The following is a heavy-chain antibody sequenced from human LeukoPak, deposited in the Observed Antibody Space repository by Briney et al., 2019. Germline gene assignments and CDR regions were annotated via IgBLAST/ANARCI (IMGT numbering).Heavy chain of an antibody. J-gene: IGHJ5*02. CDR1: GGSFSSYY. Sequence: SETLSLACAVYGGSFSSYYWSWIRQPPGKGLEWIGYIYYSGSTNYNPSLKSRVTISVDTSKNQFSLKLSSVTAADTAVYYCARQGYYGSGSSWFDPWGQGTLVTVSS. D-gene: IGHD3-10*01. CDR2: IYYSGST. V-gene: IGHV4-59*08. CDR3: ARQGYYGSGSSWFDP.